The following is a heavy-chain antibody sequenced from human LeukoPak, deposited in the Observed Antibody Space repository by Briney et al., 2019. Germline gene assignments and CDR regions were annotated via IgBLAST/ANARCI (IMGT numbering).Heavy chain of an antibody. V-gene: IGHV3-48*03. CDR3: ARSTELSDPYFYYGMDV. D-gene: IGHD1-26*01. CDR2: ISSGAGTM. Sequence: GSLRLSCAASGFSFRSFEMSWVRQAPGKGLECIAYISSGAGTMYHADSVKGRFTISRDNANNSLYLQMNGLRAEDTAIYYCARSTELSDPYFYYGMDVWGQGTTVTVSS. J-gene: IGHJ6*02. CDR1: GFSFRSFE.